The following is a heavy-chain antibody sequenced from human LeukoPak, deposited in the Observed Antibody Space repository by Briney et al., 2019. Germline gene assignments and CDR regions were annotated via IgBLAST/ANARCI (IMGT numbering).Heavy chain of an antibody. CDR2: ISGDGRTI. J-gene: IGHJ3*02. CDR3: GREDRIVLGMDGPYI. V-gene: IGHV3-74*01. D-gene: IGHD2-8*01. Sequence: GGSLRLSCAASGFTVSNYWMSWVRHAPGKGLVWISRISGDGRTISYADSVKGRFTISRDNAKNTVSLQMNSLRGEDTAVYYCGREDRIVLGMDGPYIWCQGTIVIVSS. CDR1: GFTVSNYW.